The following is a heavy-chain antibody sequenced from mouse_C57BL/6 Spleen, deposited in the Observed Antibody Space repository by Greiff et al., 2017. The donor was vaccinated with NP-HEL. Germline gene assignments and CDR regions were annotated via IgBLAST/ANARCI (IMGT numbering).Heavy chain of an antibody. Sequence: QVQLQQPGAELVRPGSSVKLSCKASGYTFTSYWMDWVKQRPGQGLEWIGNIYPSDSETHYNQKFKDKATLTVDKSSSTAYMQLSSLTSEDSAVYYCARWTVVATGDYFDYWGQGTTLTVSS. CDR2: IYPSDSET. CDR1: GYTFTSYW. CDR3: ARWTVVATGDYFDY. J-gene: IGHJ2*01. V-gene: IGHV1-61*01. D-gene: IGHD1-1*01.